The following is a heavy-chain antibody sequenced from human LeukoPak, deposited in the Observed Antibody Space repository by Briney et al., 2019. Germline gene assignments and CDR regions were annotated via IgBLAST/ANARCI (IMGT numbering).Heavy chain of an antibody. J-gene: IGHJ3*02. CDR2: MYHTGSG. V-gene: IGHV4-59*02. Sequence: SETLSLTCTVSGVSVSSNYWSWIRQAPGKGLEWIGYMYHTGSGNYNPSLKSRVTISVDTSKNQFSLKLSSVTAADTAVYYCARYSYCGGDCYDAFDIWGQGIMVTVSS. CDR1: GVSVSSNY. D-gene: IGHD2-21*02. CDR3: ARYSYCGGDCYDAFDI.